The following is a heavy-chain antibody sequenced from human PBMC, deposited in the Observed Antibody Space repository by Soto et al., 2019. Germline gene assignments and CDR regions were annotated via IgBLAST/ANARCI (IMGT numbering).Heavy chain of an antibody. CDR2: IIPIFGTA. CDR1: GGTFSSYA. Sequence: QLVQSGAEVKKPGSSVKVSCKASGGTFSSYAISWVRQAPGQGLEWMGGIIPIFGTANYAQKFQGRVTITADESTSTAYMELSSLRSEDTAVYYCARDGGTYYYDSSGPDYYYYGMDVWGQGTTVTVSS. J-gene: IGHJ6*02. CDR3: ARDGGTYYYDSSGPDYYYYGMDV. D-gene: IGHD3-22*01. V-gene: IGHV1-69*01.